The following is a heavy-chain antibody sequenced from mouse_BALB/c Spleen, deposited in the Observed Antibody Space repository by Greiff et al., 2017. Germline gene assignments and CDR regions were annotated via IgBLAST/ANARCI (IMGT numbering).Heavy chain of an antibody. D-gene: IGHD1-1*01. CDR3: ARDQYYGSSSFAY. CDR2: ISDGGSYT. Sequence: VQLVESGGGLVKPGGSLKLSCAASGFTFSDYYMYWVRQTPEKRLEWVATISDGGSYTYYPDSVKGRFTISRDNAKNNLYLQMSSLKSEDTAMYYCARDQYYGSSSFAYWGQGTLVTVSA. J-gene: IGHJ3*01. V-gene: IGHV5-4*02. CDR1: GFTFSDYY.